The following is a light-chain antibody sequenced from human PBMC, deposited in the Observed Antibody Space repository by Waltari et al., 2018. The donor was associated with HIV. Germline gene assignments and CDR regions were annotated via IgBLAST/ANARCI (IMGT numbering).Light chain of an antibody. CDR3: AAWDDSLNGWV. Sequence: QSVLTQPPSASGTPGQRVTIPCSGSSSNIGSNTVNWYHQLPGTAPQLLIDTNNRRPSGVPDRFSGSKSGTSASLAISGLQSEDEADYYCAAWDDSLNGWVFGGGTKLTVL. V-gene: IGLV1-44*01. J-gene: IGLJ3*02. CDR2: TNN. CDR1: SSNIGSNT.